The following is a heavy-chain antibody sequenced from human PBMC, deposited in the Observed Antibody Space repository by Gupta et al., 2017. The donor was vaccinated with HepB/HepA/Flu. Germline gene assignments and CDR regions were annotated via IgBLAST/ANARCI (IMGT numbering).Heavy chain of an antibody. CDR1: GGSIIITAGY. Sequence: QLQLQESGPGLVKPSETLSLTCTVSGGSIIITAGYWGWIRQPPGKGLEWIGTKQSTGNNYYNPSLSSRVTISDDNSKSQFSRMINSVTVADTAVYSCVRLPTGFPNVFDRWGQGLLVIGSS. CDR2: KQSTGNN. D-gene: IGHD1-1*01. J-gene: IGHJ5*02. V-gene: IGHV4-39*01. CDR3: VRLPTGFPNVFDR.